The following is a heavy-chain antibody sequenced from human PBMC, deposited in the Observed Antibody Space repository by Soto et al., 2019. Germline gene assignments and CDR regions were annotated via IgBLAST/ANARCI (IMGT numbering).Heavy chain of an antibody. V-gene: IGHV3-72*01. CDR3: VLWVRGVINY. Sequence: EVQLVESGGGLVQPGGSLRLSCATSGFTFSDHYLEWVRQAPGKGLEWVGRSRNRAQSYTTEYAASVKGRFTISRDDSKNSLYLQVNSLTTDDTAVYYCVLWVRGVINYWGQGTLVIVSS. J-gene: IGHJ4*02. CDR2: SRNRAQSYTT. D-gene: IGHD3-10*01. CDR1: GFTFSDHY.